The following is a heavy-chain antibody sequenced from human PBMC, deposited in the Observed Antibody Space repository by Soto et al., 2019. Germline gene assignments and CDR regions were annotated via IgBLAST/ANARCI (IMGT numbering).Heavy chain of an antibody. CDR2: INHSGST. Sequence: SETLSLTCAVYGGSFSGYYWSWIRQPPGKGLEWIGEINHSGSTNYNPSLKSRVTISVGTSKNQFSLKLSSVTAADTAVYYCARVPRGYCSGGSCYTGGRYNWFDPWGQGTLVTVSS. CDR3: ARVPRGYCSGGSCYTGGRYNWFDP. J-gene: IGHJ5*02. V-gene: IGHV4-34*01. D-gene: IGHD2-15*01. CDR1: GGSFSGYY.